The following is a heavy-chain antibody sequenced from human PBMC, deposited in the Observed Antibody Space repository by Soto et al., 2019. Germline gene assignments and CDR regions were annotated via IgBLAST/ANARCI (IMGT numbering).Heavy chain of an antibody. CDR2: VYHNGNA. D-gene: IGHD4-4*01. CDR3: ARDGDGRMTTNPYYYNGMDV. J-gene: IGHJ6*02. V-gene: IGHV4-30-2*01. CDR1: GGSISTPGYS. Sequence: KPSETLSLTCTVSGGSISTPGYSWSWIRQPPGKAPEWIGYVYHNGNAYPKPSLKSRVTISLDGAKNQFSLKLSSVTAADTAVYYCARDGDGRMTTNPYYYNGMDVWGPGTTVTVSS.